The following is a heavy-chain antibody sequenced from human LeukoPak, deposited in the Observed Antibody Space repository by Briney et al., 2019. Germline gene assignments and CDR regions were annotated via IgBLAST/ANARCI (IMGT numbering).Heavy chain of an antibody. J-gene: IGHJ4*02. V-gene: IGHV3-23*01. CDR1: GFSFNSFA. Sequence: SGGSLRLSCAASGFSFNSFAMNWVRQAPGKGLEWVSSISNSDGSSHYAYFVKGRFTIPRDNSKNTLHLQMTRLRAEDTAVYSSAKSLGVGGYTRYKGFDQWGQGTLVTVSS. D-gene: IGHD3-16*02. CDR2: ISNSDGSS. CDR3: AKSLGVGGYTRYKGFDQ.